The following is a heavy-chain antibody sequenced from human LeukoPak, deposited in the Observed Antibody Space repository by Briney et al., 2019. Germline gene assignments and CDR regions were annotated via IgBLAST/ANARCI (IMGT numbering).Heavy chain of an antibody. J-gene: IGHJ4*02. CDR1: GGSFSGYY. V-gene: IGHV4-34*01. Sequence: PSETLSLTCAVYGGSFSGYYWSWIRQPPGKGLEWIGEINHSGSTNYNPSLKSRVTISVDTSKNQFSLKLSSVTAADTAVYYCARTSHVTTNYFDYWGQGTLVTVSS. CDR3: ARTSHVTTNYFDY. CDR2: INHSGST. D-gene: IGHD4-17*01.